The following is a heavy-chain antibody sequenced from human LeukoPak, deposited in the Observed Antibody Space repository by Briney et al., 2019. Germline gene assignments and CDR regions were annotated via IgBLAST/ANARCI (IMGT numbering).Heavy chain of an antibody. J-gene: IGHJ3*02. CDR2: ISGSGDST. CDR3: AKDRGQSFEI. V-gene: IGHV3-23*01. CDR1: GFTFSNAW. Sequence: GGSLRLSCAASGFTFSNAWMNWVRQAPGKGLEWVSAISGSGDSTYYADSVKGRFAISRDNSKNTLYLQMNSLRVEDTAVYYCAKDRGQSFEIWGQGTMATVSP. D-gene: IGHD3-10*01.